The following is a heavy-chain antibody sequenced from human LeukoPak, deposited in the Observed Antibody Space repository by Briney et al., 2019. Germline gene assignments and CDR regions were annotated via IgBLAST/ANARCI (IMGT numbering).Heavy chain of an antibody. CDR2: TYYRSKWYN. Sequence: SQTLSLTCAISGDSVSSNSAAWNWIRQSPSRGLEWLGRTYYRSKWYNDYAVSVKSRITINPDTSKNQFSLQLNSVTPEDTAVYYCARGWGWDSSGWSGDAFDIWGQGTMVTVSS. J-gene: IGHJ3*02. CDR1: GDSVSSNSAA. CDR3: ARGWGWDSSGWSGDAFDI. V-gene: IGHV6-1*01. D-gene: IGHD6-19*01.